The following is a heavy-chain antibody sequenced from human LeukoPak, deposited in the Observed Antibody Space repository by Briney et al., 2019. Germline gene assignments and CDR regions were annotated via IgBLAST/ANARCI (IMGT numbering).Heavy chain of an antibody. V-gene: IGHV4-61*01. CDR2: IYYTGST. J-gene: IGHJ6*03. CDR1: GGSVSSGSFY. Sequence: SETLSLTCTVSGGSVSSGSFYWGWIRQPPGKGLEWIGYIYYTGSTNYNPSLKSRVTISVDTSYNQFSLKLRSVTAADTAVYYCARVYSSNWPRPYYYFYSMDVWGKGTTVTVSS. D-gene: IGHD6-13*01. CDR3: ARVYSSNWPRPYYYFYSMDV.